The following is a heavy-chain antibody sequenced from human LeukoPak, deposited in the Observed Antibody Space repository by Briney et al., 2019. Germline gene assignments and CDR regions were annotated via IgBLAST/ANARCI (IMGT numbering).Heavy chain of an antibody. CDR2: INPSGGST. Sequence: ASVNVSFKASGYTFTSYYMHWVRQAPGQGLEWMGIINPSGGSTSYAQKFQGRVTMTRDTSTRTVYMELSSLRSEDTAVYYCARESWRLPGYDSSGYYGAFDIWGQETRVTVSS. D-gene: IGHD3-22*01. J-gene: IGHJ3*02. CDR1: GYTFTSYY. CDR3: ARESWRLPGYDSSGYYGAFDI. V-gene: IGHV1-46*03.